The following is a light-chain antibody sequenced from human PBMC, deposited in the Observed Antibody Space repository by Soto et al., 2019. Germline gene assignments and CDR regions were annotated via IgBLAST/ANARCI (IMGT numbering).Light chain of an antibody. J-gene: IGLJ1*01. Sequence: QSVLTQPASVSGSPGQSITISCTGTSTDVGRYNYVSWYQQHPGKAPKLMVYDVSNRPSWVSNRSSGSKSGITASLTISGLQAEDEADYYCTSYTSASTYVFGTGTKVTVL. V-gene: IGLV2-14*01. CDR3: TSYTSASTYV. CDR1: STDVGRYNY. CDR2: DVS.